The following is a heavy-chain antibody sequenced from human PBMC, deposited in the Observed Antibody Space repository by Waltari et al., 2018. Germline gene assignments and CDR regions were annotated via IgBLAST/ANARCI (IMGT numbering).Heavy chain of an antibody. Sequence: QVQLVQSGAEVKKPGASVKVSCKASGYTFTSYGISWVRQAPGQGLEWMGWIIAYNGNTNYAQKLQGRVTMTKDTSTSTAYMELRSLRSDDTAVYYCARVLDPRSMIVVAIMGDGYFDYWGQGTLVTVSS. D-gene: IGHD3-22*01. CDR2: IIAYNGNT. J-gene: IGHJ4*02. V-gene: IGHV1-18*01. CDR1: GYTFTSYG. CDR3: ARVLDPRSMIVVAIMGDGYFDY.